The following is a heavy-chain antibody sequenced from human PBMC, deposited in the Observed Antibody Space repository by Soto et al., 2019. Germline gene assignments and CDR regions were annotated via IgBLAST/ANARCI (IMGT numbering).Heavy chain of an antibody. Sequence: EVQLVESGGGLIQPGGSLRLSCVASGFTFNSHTMNWVRQAPGKGLEWLSYISDSSSTIYYADSVKGRFTISRDNAKNSLYLQMNSLRADDTAVYYCAREVGATGYWGQGTLVTVSS. V-gene: IGHV3-48*04. CDR2: ISDSSSTI. CDR3: AREVGATGY. CDR1: GFTFNSHT. D-gene: IGHD1-26*01. J-gene: IGHJ4*02.